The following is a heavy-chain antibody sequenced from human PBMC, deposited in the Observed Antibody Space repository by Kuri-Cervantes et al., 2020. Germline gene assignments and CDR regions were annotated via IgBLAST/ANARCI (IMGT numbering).Heavy chain of an antibody. CDR3: TRGNRNFDF. J-gene: IGHJ4*02. CDR1: GGSISSSYY. CDR2: VYYSVST. V-gene: IGHV4-39*07. Sequence: SETLSLTCSVSGGSISSSYYCGWIRQPPGKGLEWIGSVYYSVSTYYNPSLKSRVTISVDTSKNQFSLKLSSVTTADTAVYYCTRGNRNFDFWGQETLVTVSS. D-gene: IGHD1-14*01.